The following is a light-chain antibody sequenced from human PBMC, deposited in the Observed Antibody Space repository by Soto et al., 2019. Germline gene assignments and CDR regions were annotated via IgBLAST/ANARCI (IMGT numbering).Light chain of an antibody. CDR2: GAS. CDR3: QQYGGSRLT. Sequence: EIVLTQSPGTLSLSPGERATLSCRASQSVSSNYLAWYQQPPGQAPRLLIYGASSRATGIPDRFSGSGSGTDFTLTISRLEPEDFAVYYCQQYGGSRLTFGGGTKVEIK. CDR1: QSVSSNY. J-gene: IGKJ4*01. V-gene: IGKV3-20*01.